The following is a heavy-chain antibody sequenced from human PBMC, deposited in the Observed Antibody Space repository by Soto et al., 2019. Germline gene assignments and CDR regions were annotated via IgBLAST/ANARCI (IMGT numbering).Heavy chain of an antibody. CDR1: GLSLFTSGVG. J-gene: IGHJ4*02. D-gene: IGHD3-10*01. CDR2: IYWNDDK. Sequence: SGPTLVNPTQTLTLTCTFSGLSLFTSGVGVGWIRQPPGKALEWLAVIYWNDDKRYSPSLKSRFTITKDTSKNQVVLTLTNMDPVDTGTYYCAHMNYYGSGSGLLRHWGQGTLVTVSS. CDR3: AHMNYYGSGSGLLRH. V-gene: IGHV2-5*01.